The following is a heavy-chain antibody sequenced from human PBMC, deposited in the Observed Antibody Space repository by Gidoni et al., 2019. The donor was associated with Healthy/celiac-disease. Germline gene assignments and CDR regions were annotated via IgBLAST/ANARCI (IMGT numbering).Heavy chain of an antibody. CDR1: GYSFTTSA. V-gene: IGHV1-3*01. CDR3: ARVHLGFDFGGGPNSYFDS. Sequence: QVLLVQSGAEVKTPGASVRVSCKASGYSFTTSAIHWVRQAPGQGLEWMGWINAGNGNTKNSRKSKARVPLAMETPATKATRDRRGRQSKDPAMNTWARVHLGFDFGGGPNSYFDSGGKGTWPPSPQ. CDR2: INAGNGNT. D-gene: IGHD3-3*01. J-gene: IGHJ4*03.